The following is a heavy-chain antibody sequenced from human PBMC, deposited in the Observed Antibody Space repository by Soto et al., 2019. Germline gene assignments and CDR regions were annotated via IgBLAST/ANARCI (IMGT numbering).Heavy chain of an antibody. CDR2: IYYSGST. CDR1: GGSISSGDYY. CDR3: ASTRHGYISEEY. J-gene: IGHJ4*02. Sequence: QVQLQESGPGLVKPSQTLSLTCTVSGGSISSGDYYWSWIRQPPGKGLEWIGYIYYSGSTYYNPSLQRRVTVLGERSTTQSPLTLCSVTAADAAVFYCASTRHGYISEEYWCQGTLVTLSS. V-gene: IGHV4-30-4*01. D-gene: IGHD1-1*01.